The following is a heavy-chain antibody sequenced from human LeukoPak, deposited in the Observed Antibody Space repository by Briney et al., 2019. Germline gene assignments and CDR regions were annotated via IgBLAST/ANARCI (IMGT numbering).Heavy chain of an antibody. CDR1: GFTFSSYE. V-gene: IGHV3-48*03. Sequence: PGGSLRLSCAASGFTFSSYEMNWVRQAPGKGLEWVSYISSSGSTIYYADSVKGRFTISRDNAKNSLYLQMNSLRAEDTAVYYCARDISLGAYFDYWGQGTLVTVSS. J-gene: IGHJ4*02. CDR3: ARDISLGAYFDY. CDR2: ISSSGSTI.